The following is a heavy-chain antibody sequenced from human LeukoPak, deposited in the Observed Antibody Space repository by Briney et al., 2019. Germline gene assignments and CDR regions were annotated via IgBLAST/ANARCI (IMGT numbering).Heavy chain of an antibody. D-gene: IGHD2-21*01. CDR3: AREGGNIVVDY. CDR1: GFTFSSYE. V-gene: IGHV3-48*03. J-gene: IGHJ4*02. Sequence: GGSLRLSCAASGFTFSSYEMNWVRQAPGKGLEWVSYISSSGSTIYYADSVKGRFTISRDNAKNSLYLQMNSLRAEDTAVYYCAREGGNIVVDYWGQGTLVTVSS. CDR2: ISSSGSTI.